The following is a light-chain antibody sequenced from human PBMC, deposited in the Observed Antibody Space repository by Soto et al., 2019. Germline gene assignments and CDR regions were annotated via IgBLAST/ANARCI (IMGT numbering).Light chain of an antibody. J-gene: IGKJ1*01. CDR2: GAS. CDR1: QSVSSNY. CDR3: QQYGVGPWA. V-gene: IGKV3-20*01. Sequence: EIVLTEAPGTLSLSPGERATLSCRASQSVSSNYLAWYQQRPGQPPRLLISGASSRATGIPDRFSGSGSGTDFTLTISRLEPEDFAVCHCQQYGVGPWAFGQGTKVDIK.